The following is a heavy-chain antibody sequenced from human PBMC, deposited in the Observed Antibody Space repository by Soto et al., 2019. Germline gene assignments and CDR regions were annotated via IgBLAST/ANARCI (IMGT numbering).Heavy chain of an antibody. V-gene: IGHV3-66*01. J-gene: IGHJ6*02. Sequence: PGGSLRLSCAASGFTVNSNYMSWVRQAPGKGLEWVSVIYSGGSTYYADSVKGRFTISRDNSKNTLYLQMDSLRAEDTAVYYCAKDTDCISTSCYPYYYGMDVWGQGTTVTVSS. CDR1: GFTVNSNY. CDR3: AKDTDCISTSCYPYYYGMDV. CDR2: IYSGGST. D-gene: IGHD2-2*01.